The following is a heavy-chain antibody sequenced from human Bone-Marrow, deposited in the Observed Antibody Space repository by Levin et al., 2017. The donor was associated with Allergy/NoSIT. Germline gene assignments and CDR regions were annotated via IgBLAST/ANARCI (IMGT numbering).Heavy chain of an antibody. CDR1: GFTISSSI. D-gene: IGHD6-13*01. V-gene: IGHV3-53*01. CDR3: ARGYLGIAHNQFDP. CDR2: VYSGGNT. Sequence: GESLKISCAASGFTISSSIMAWVRQAPGEGLEWVSVVYSGGNTYYADSVKGRFTISRDNSKNTLYLQMNSLRAEDTAVYYCARGYLGIAHNQFDPWGQGTLVTVSS. J-gene: IGHJ5*02.